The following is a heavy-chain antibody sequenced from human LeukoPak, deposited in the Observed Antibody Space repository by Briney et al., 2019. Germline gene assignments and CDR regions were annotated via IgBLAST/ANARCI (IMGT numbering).Heavy chain of an antibody. CDR3: VREWATDFGYYFDN. Sequence: GGSLRLSCEGSGFTFSNHDMHWARQVAGKGLEWVSVIETTGGTNYADSVKGRFIVSRENAKNSMYLQMNSLRLGDSAVYYCVREWATDFGYYFDNWGRGSLVTVSS. CDR1: GFTFSNHD. CDR2: IETTGGT. V-gene: IGHV3-13*01. D-gene: IGHD2-2*03. J-gene: IGHJ4*02.